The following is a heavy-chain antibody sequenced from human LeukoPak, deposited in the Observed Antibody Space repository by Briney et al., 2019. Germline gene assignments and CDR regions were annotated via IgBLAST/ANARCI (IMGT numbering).Heavy chain of an antibody. CDR3: AKMGITAFDY. V-gene: IGHV3-23*01. J-gene: IGHJ4*02. CDR1: GFTFDDYA. Sequence: GGSLRLSCAASGFTFDDYAMHWVQQAPGKGLEWVSAISGSGGSTYYADSVKGRFTVSRDNSKNTLYLQMNSLRAEDTAVYYCAKMGITAFDYWGQGTLVTVSS. D-gene: IGHD1-20*01. CDR2: ISGSGGST.